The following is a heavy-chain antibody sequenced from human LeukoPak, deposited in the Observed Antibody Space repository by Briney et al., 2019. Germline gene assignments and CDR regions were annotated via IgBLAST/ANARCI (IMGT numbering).Heavy chain of an antibody. J-gene: IGHJ6*04. D-gene: IGHD2-2*01. V-gene: IGHV1-69*06. CDR2: IIPIFGTA. CDR1: GGTFSSYA. Sequence: SVKVSCKASGGTFSSYAISWVRRAPGQGLEWMGGIIPIFGTANYAQKFQGGVTITADKSTSTAYMELSSLRSEDTAVYYCARDWSVPAATYYYYGMDVWGKGTTVTVSS. CDR3: ARDWSVPAATYYYYGMDV.